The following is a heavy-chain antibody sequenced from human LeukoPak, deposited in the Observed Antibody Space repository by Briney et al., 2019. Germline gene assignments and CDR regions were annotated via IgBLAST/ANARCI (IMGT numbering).Heavy chain of an antibody. D-gene: IGHD3-10*01. CDR2: ISYDGTNK. CDR1: GFTFSSYG. Sequence: GRSLRLSCAASGFTFSSYGMHWVRQAPGKGLEWVAVISYDGTNKYYADSVKGRFTISRDNSKNTLYLQMNSLRAEDTAVYYCAKDPGIWFGEPYFDYWGQGTLVTVPS. J-gene: IGHJ4*02. CDR3: AKDPGIWFGEPYFDY. V-gene: IGHV3-30*18.